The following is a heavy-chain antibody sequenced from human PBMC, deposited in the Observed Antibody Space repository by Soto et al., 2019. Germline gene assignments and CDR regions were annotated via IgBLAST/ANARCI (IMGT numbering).Heavy chain of an antibody. CDR1: GGSFSGYY. V-gene: IGHV4-34*01. Sequence: PSETLSLTCAVYGGSFSGYYWSWIRQPPGKGLEWIGEINHSGSTNYNPSLKSRVTISVDTSKNQFSLKLSSVTAADTAVYYCATGHDYGDAYWYFDLWGRGTLVTVSS. CDR3: ATGHDYGDAYWYFDL. J-gene: IGHJ2*01. CDR2: INHSGST. D-gene: IGHD4-17*01.